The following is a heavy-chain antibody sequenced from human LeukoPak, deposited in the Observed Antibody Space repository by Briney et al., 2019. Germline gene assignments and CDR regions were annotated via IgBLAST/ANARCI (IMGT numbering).Heavy chain of an antibody. D-gene: IGHD4-11*01. CDR3: AYSNGMDV. J-gene: IGHJ6*02. V-gene: IGHV3-30*03. CDR2: ISYDGSNK. CDR1: GFTFSSYG. Sequence: GGSLRLSCAASGFTFSSYGMPWVRQAPGKGLEWVAVISYDGSNKYYADSVKGRFTISRDNSKNTLYLQMNSLRAEDTAVYYCAYSNGMDVWGQGTTVTVSS.